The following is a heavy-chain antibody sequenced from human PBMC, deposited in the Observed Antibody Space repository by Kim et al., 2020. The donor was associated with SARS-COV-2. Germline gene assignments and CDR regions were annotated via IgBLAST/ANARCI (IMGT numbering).Heavy chain of an antibody. D-gene: IGHD3-10*01. CDR1: GGSISSSSYY. CDR2: IYYSGST. J-gene: IGHJ5*02. Sequence: SETLSLTCTVSGGSISSSSYYWGWIRQPPGKGLEWIGSIYYSGSTYYNPSLKSRVTISVDTSKNQFSLKLSSVTAADTAVYYCARLSGRFGELWGWFDPWGQGTLVTVSS. V-gene: IGHV4-39*01. CDR3: ARLSGRFGELWGWFDP.